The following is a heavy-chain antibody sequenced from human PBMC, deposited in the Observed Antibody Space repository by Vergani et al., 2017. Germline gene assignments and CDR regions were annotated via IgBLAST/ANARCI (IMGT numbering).Heavy chain of an antibody. D-gene: IGHD3-10*01. CDR1: GGSISSGDYY. Sequence: QVQLQESGPGLVKPSQTLSLTCTVSGGSISSGDYYLSWIRQPPGKGLEWIGYIYYIGSTYYNPSLKSRVTISVDTSKNQFSLKLSSVTAADTAVYYCARVGVVRGVSYYYYYYGMDVWGQG. J-gene: IGHJ6*02. CDR2: IYYIGST. CDR3: ARVGVVRGVSYYYYYYGMDV. V-gene: IGHV4-30-4*08.